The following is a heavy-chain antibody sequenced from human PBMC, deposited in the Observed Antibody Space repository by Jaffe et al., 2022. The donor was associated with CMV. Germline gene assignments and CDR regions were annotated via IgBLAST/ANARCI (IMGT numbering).Heavy chain of an antibody. V-gene: IGHV3-48*02. CDR1: GFTFSSYS. Sequence: EVQLVESGGGLVQPGGSLRLSCAASGFTFSSYSMNWVRQAPGKGLEWVSYISSSSSTIYYADSVKGRFTISRDNAKNSLYLQMNSLRDEDTAVYYCAREGSPYYYDSSGYDYYYYYGMDVWGQGTTVTVSS. CDR3: AREGSPYYYDSSGYDYYYYYGMDV. D-gene: IGHD3-22*01. J-gene: IGHJ6*02. CDR2: ISSSSSTI.